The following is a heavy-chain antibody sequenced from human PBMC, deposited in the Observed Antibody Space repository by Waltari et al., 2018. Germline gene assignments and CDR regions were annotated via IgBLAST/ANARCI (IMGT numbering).Heavy chain of an antibody. D-gene: IGHD3-10*01. Sequence: QLQLQESGPGLVQPSEPLALTCSVSGGSLSSGNYYWGWIRQPTGRGLEWIGSIYADGSTYYSPSLKSRVTILVDTSKNQFFLRLDSVTAADTAVYYCARAGYFYGTGSYSWFEPWGQGTLVTVSS. CDR2: IYADGST. CDR1: GGSLSSGNYY. J-gene: IGHJ5*01. V-gene: IGHV4-39*07. CDR3: ARAGYFYGTGSYSWFEP.